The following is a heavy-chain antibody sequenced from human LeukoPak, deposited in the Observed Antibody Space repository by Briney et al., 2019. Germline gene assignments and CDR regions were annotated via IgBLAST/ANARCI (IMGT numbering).Heavy chain of an antibody. CDR1: GFTFSTYN. Sequence: GGSLSLSCAASGFTFSTYNMNWVRPAQGKGLEWLSYISTDSSSIYYADSVKGRFTISRDNAKNSLYLQMNSLRADDTAVYFCASAQGGVILPDYFHHWGQGTLVTVSS. CDR2: ISTDSSSI. V-gene: IGHV3-48*01. D-gene: IGHD3-16*02. J-gene: IGHJ1*01. CDR3: ASAQGGVILPDYFHH.